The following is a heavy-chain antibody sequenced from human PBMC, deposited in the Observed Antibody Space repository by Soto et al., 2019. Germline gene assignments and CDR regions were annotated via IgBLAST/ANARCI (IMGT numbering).Heavy chain of an antibody. D-gene: IGHD5-18*01. V-gene: IGHV3-74*01. J-gene: IGHJ6*02. CDR3: ARYSYGYYYYGMDV. CDR1: GFTFSSYW. Sequence: WGSLRLSCAASGFTFSSYWMHWVRQAPGKGLVWVSRINSDGSSTSYADSVKGRFTISRDNAKNTLYLQMNSLRAEDTAVYYCARYSYGYYYYGMDVWGQGTTVTVSS. CDR2: INSDGSST.